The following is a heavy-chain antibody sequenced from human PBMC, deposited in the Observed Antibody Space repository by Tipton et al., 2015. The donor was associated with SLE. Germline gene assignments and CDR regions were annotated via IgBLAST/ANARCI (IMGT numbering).Heavy chain of an antibody. CDR2: IYYSGST. D-gene: IGHD7-27*01. J-gene: IGHJ4*02. V-gene: IGHV4-39*07. CDR3: AHANWGTNFDY. CDR1: GCSISSSSYY. Sequence: TLSLTCTVSGCSISSSSYYWAWIRQPPGKGLEWIGSIYYSGSTYYNPSLESRVTISVDTSKNQFSLKLSSVTAADTAVFYCAHANWGTNFDYWGQGTLVTVSS.